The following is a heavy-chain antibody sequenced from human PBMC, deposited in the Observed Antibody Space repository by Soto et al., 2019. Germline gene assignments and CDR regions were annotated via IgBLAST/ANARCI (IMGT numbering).Heavy chain of an antibody. J-gene: IGHJ4*02. CDR3: ARGRYGDY. CDR1: GYAFTTYG. CDR2: ISAHNGNT. D-gene: IGHD1-1*01. V-gene: IGHV1-18*01. Sequence: QVHLVQSGAEVKKPGASVKVSCKGSGYAFTTYGITWVRQAPGQGLEWMGWISAHNGNTNYAQKLQGKVTVTGDTSTSTAYMELRTRRSDATAVYYCARGRYGDYWGQGALVTVSS.